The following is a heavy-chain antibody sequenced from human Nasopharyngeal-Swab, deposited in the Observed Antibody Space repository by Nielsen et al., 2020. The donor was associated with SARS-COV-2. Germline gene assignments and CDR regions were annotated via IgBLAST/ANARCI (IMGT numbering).Heavy chain of an antibody. J-gene: IGHJ6*01. CDR3: ARSGTTKYGLDV. CDR1: GGSISGYF. V-gene: IGHV4-4*07. CDR2: VYTSGST. D-gene: IGHD1-1*01. Sequence: SETLSLTCSVPGGSISGYFLSWIRQPAGEGLEWIGRVYTSGSTNYNPSLKSRVTISIDMSKNQFSLELRSVTAADTAFYYCARSGTTKYGLDVWGQGTTVIVSS.